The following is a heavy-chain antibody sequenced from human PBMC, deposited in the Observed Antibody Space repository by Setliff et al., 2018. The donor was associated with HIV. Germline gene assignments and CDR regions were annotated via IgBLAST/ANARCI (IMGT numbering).Heavy chain of an antibody. CDR3: ARAPRDGNNYGYQPYYFDY. D-gene: IGHD4-17*01. J-gene: IGHJ4*02. V-gene: IGHV1-69*05. CDR2: IIPIFGTT. CDR1: GYTFTSYY. Sequence: SVKVSCKASGYTFTSYYIHWVRQAPGQGLEWMGGIIPIFGTTQYAQKFQGRVTITTDESTSTAYMELSSLRSEDTAVYYCARAPRDGNNYGYQPYYFDYWGQGTLVTVSS.